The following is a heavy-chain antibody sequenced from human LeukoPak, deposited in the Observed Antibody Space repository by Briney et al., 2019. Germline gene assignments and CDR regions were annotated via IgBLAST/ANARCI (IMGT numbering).Heavy chain of an antibody. CDR1: GGTFSSYA. CDR2: MNPNSGNT. D-gene: IGHD3-3*01. CDR3: ARGRYGITIFGVVKVPYYYGMDV. V-gene: IGHV1-8*02. Sequence: ASVKVSCKASGGTFSSYAINWVRQATGQGLEWMGWMNPNSGNTGYAQKFQGRVTMTRNTSISTAYMELSSLRSEDTAVYYCARGRYGITIFGVVKVPYYYGMDVWGQGTTVTVSS. J-gene: IGHJ6*02.